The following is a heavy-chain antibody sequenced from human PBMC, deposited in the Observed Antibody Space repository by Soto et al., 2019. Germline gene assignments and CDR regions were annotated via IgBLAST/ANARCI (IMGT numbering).Heavy chain of an antibody. V-gene: IGHV3-23*01. D-gene: IGHD2-2*01. J-gene: IGHJ4*02. CDR2: ISGSGGRT. Sequence: GGSLRLSCAASGFTFSIYAMSWVRQAPGKGLEWVSAISGSGGRTYYADSVKGRFTISRDNSKNTLHLQMHSLRAEDTAVYYCAKEIAVPGAHVFDSWGQGTLVTVSS. CDR3: AKEIAVPGAHVFDS. CDR1: GFTFSIYA.